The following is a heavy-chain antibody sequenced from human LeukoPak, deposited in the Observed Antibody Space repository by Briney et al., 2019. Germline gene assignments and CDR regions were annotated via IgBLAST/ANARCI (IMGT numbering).Heavy chain of an antibody. J-gene: IGHJ4*02. Sequence: ASVKVSCKASGYTFTGYYMHWVRQAPGQGLEWMGWINPNSGGTNYAQKFQGRVTMTRDTSISTPYMELSRLRSDDTAVYYCARASSSWYNWGFDYWGQGTLVTVSS. CDR3: ARASSSWYNWGFDY. CDR2: INPNSGGT. V-gene: IGHV1-2*02. CDR1: GYTFTGYY. D-gene: IGHD6-13*01.